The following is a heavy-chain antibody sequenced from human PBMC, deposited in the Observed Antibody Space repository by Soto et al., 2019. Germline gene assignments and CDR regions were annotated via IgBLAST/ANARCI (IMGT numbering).Heavy chain of an antibody. D-gene: IGHD2-15*01. CDR2: IYPGDSDT. Sequence: GESLKISCKGSGYSFTSYWIGWVRQMPGKGLEWMGIIYPGDSDTRYSPSFQGQVTISADKSISTAYLQWSSLKASDTAMYYCATTRGYCSGGSCYKIFDYWGQVNLVTVSS. V-gene: IGHV5-51*01. J-gene: IGHJ4*02. CDR3: ATTRGYCSGGSCYKIFDY. CDR1: GYSFTSYW.